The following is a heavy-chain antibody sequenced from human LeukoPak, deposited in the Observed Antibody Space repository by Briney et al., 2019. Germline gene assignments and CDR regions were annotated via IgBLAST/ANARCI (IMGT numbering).Heavy chain of an antibody. J-gene: IGHJ3*02. D-gene: IGHD1-7*01. Sequence: ASVKVSCKTSGYTFTNYYMHWVRQAPGQGLEWMGIINPSGGRTSYARKFRGRVTMTRDTSTSIVYMELSSLRSEDTAVYYCAREGTRGSTHAFDIWGQGTMVTVSS. CDR3: AREGTRGSTHAFDI. CDR1: GYTFTNYY. CDR2: INPSGGRT. V-gene: IGHV1-46*01.